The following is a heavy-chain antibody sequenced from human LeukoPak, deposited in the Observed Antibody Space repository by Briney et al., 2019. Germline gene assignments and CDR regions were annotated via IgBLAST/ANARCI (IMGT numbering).Heavy chain of an antibody. J-gene: IGHJ5*02. CDR2: INPNSGGT. CDR3: ARVTVTTNWFDP. D-gene: IGHD4-17*01. Sequence: ASVKVSCKASGYTFTSYGISWVRQAPGQGLEWMGWINPNSGGTNYAQKFQGRVTMTRDTSISTAYMELSSLRSEDTAVYYCARVTVTTNWFDPWGQGTLVTVSS. V-gene: IGHV1-2*02. CDR1: GYTFTSYG.